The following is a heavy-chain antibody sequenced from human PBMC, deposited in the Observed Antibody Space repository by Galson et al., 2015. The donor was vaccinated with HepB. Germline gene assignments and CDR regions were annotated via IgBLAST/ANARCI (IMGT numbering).Heavy chain of an antibody. CDR1: GGTFSNYA. CDR2: IIPILATP. J-gene: IGHJ1*01. V-gene: IGHV1-69*13. CDR3: ARSGLPYTSSWGSDYPLQH. D-gene: IGHD6-13*01. Sequence: SVKVSCKASGGTFSNYAFSWVRQAPGQGLEWMGAIIPILATPNYSQKFQGRRTITADESTSTSYMELSSRRSDDTAVYFCARSGLPYTSSWGSDYPLQHWGQGTLVTVSS.